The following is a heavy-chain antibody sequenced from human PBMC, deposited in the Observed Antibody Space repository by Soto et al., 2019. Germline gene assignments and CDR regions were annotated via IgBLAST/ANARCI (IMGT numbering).Heavy chain of an antibody. CDR3: ARLVEEYSSSIFFDY. CDR2: ISAYNGNT. V-gene: IGHV1-18*01. D-gene: IGHD6-6*01. J-gene: IGHJ4*02. CDR1: GYTFTSYG. Sequence: QVQLVQSGAEVKKPGASVKVSCKASGYTFTSYGISWVRQAPGQGLEWMGWISAYNGNTNYAQKLQGRVTMPTDTSTSTAYMELWSLRSDDTAVYYCARLVEEYSSSIFFDYWGQGTLVTVSS.